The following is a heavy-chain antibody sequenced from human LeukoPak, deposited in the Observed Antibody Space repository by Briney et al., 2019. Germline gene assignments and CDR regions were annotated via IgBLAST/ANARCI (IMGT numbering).Heavy chain of an antibody. V-gene: IGHV4-34*01. CDR3: ARVRYCSSTSCYRYFFDY. Sequence: PSETLSLTCAAYGGSFSCYYWSWIRQPPGKGLEWIGEINHSGSTNYNPSLKSRVTISVDTSKNRFSLKLSSVTAADTAVYYCARVRYCSSTSCYRYFFDYWGQGTLVTVSS. D-gene: IGHD2-2*02. CDR2: INHSGST. J-gene: IGHJ4*02. CDR1: GGSFSCYY.